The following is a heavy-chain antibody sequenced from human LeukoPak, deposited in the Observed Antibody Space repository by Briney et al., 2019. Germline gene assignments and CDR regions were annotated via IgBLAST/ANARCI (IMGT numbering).Heavy chain of an antibody. CDR2: IYYSGST. CDR1: GGSISSYH. J-gene: IGHJ4*02. D-gene: IGHD2/OR15-2a*01. V-gene: IGHV4-59*01. Sequence: PSETLSLTCTVSGGSISSYHWSWIRQPPGKGLEWIGYIYYSGSTNYNPSLKSRVTISVDTSKNQFSLKLSSVTAADTAVYYCARGLASSMYYFDYWGQGTLVTVSS. CDR3: ARGLASSMYYFDY.